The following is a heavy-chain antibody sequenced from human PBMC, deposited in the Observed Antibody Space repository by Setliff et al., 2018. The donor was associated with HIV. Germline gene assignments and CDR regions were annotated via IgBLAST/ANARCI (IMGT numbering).Heavy chain of an antibody. D-gene: IGHD3-10*01. Sequence: PGESLTISCKGSGYRFTSYWIDWVRQTPGKGLEWMGIIYLGDSDTRFSPSFQGQVTISADKSTSTAYLQWTSLKASDSAMYYCASGSGIDWFDPWGQGTRVTVSS. CDR2: IYLGDSDT. CDR3: ASGSGIDWFDP. V-gene: IGHV5-51*01. CDR1: GYRFTSYW. J-gene: IGHJ5*02.